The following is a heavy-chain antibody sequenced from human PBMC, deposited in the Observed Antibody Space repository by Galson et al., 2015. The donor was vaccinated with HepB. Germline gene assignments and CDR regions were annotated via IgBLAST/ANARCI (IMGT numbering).Heavy chain of an antibody. CDR3: ARNPASYDYYNMDV. J-gene: IGHJ6*02. Sequence: SLRLSCAASGFSFSSHSMNWVRQAPGKGLEWVSYISAGSTTRYYAASVKGRFTISRDNARNSVSLHMSSLRDEDTAVYYCARNPASYDYYNMDVWGQGTTVTVS. V-gene: IGHV3-48*02. CDR2: ISAGSTTR. D-gene: IGHD6-25*01. CDR1: GFSFSSHS.